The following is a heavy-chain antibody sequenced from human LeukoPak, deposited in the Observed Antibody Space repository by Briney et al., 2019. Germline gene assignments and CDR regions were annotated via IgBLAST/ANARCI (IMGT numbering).Heavy chain of an antibody. J-gene: IGHJ3*02. D-gene: IGHD5-24*01. CDR3: ARSRDGYNLISAFDI. CDR2: INHSGST. Sequence: SETLSLTCTVSGGSISSYYWSWIRQPPGKGLEWIGEINHSGSTNYNPSLKSRVTISVDTSKNQFSLKLSSVTAADTAVYYCARSRDGYNLISAFDIWGQGTMVTVSS. CDR1: GGSISSYY. V-gene: IGHV4-34*01.